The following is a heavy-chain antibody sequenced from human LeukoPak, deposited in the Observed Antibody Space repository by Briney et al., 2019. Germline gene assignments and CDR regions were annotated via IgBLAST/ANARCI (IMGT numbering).Heavy chain of an antibody. CDR1: GFTVSSNY. CDR3: AMTTVAGTFDY. Sequence: GGSLRLSCAASGFTVSSNYMSWVRQAPGKGLEWVSVIYSGGSTYYADSVKGRFTIPRDNSKNTQYLQMNSLRAEDTAVYYCAMTTVAGTFDYWGQGTLVTVSS. CDR2: IYSGGST. V-gene: IGHV3-53*01. J-gene: IGHJ4*02. D-gene: IGHD6-19*01.